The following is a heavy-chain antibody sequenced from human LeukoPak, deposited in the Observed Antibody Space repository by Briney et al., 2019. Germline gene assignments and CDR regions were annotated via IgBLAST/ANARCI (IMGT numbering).Heavy chain of an antibody. Sequence: SETLSLTCTVSGDSISSSGYYWGWIRPPPGKGLEWIGSIYYSGSTYSNTSLKSRVTISVDTSKNPFSLKLSSVAAADTAVYYCARDPTAAGKGAWFDPWGQGTLVTVSS. D-gene: IGHD6-13*01. CDR3: ARDPTAAGKGAWFDP. CDR1: GDSISSSGYY. J-gene: IGHJ5*02. V-gene: IGHV4-39*02. CDR2: IYYSGST.